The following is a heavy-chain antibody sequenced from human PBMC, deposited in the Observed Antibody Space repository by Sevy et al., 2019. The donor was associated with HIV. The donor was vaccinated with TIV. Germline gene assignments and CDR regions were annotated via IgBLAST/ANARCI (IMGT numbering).Heavy chain of an antibody. CDR2: LKSKADGGTV. D-gene: IGHD2-15*01. J-gene: IGHJ4*02. Sequence: GGSLRLSCTTSGFTFGDYAMNWVRQAPGKGLEWVAFLKSKADGGTVDHAASVKGRFTISRDASKSIAYLQMNDQTTEDTGVYYCTGRKGLKSIFDYWGQGALVTVSS. V-gene: IGHV3-49*04. CDR3: TGRKGLKSIFDY. CDR1: GFTFGDYA.